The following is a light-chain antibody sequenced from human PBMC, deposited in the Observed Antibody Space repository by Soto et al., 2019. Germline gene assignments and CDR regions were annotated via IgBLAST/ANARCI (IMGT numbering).Light chain of an antibody. J-gene: IGLJ1*01. Sequence: QSALTQPASVSGSPGQSITISCTGTSGNIGTYNFVSWYQLHPGKAPKFLIYDDTKRPSGVSNRFSGSKSVNTASLTISGLQVEDEAGYYCCSYAGTGIDNSVFGTGTKDTAL. CDR3: CSYAGTGIDNSV. CDR1: SGNIGTYNF. CDR2: DDT. V-gene: IGLV2-23*01.